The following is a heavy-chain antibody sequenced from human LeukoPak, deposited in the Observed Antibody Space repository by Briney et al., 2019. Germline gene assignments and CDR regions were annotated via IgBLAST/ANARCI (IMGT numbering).Heavy chain of an antibody. CDR1: GGSFSGYY. CDR3: ARGGRGYSSSWYFWFDP. J-gene: IGHJ5*02. D-gene: IGHD6-13*01. V-gene: IGHV4-34*01. Sequence: PSETLSLTCAVYGGSFSGYYWSWLRQPPGKGLEWIGEINHSGSTNYNPSLKSRVTISVDTSKNQFSLKLSSVTAADTAVYYCARGGRGYSSSWYFWFDPWGQGTLVTVSS. CDR2: INHSGST.